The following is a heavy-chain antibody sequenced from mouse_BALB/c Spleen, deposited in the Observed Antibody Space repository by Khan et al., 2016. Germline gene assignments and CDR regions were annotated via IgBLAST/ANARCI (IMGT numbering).Heavy chain of an antibody. CDR3: AIDYAWFAY. D-gene: IGHD2-4*01. Sequence: VQLQQPGPELVKPGASVKIACKASGYTFTDNNIHWVKQSHGKSLEWIGYIYPYNGITGYNQKFKNKATLTVESSSTSVYMERRSLTDEDASFYYCAIDYAWFAYWAQGTPVIVSA. CDR1: GYTFTDNN. V-gene: IGHV1S29*02. CDR2: IYPYNGIT. J-gene: IGHJ3*01.